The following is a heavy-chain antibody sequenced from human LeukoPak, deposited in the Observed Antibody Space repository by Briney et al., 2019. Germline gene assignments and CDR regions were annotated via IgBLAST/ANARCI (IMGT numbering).Heavy chain of an antibody. Sequence: ASVKVSCKASGYTFTSYGISWVRQAPGQGLEWMGWISAYNGNTNYAQKFQGRVTMTEDTSTDTAYMELSSLRSEDTAVYYCATDLSTPNQNDYWGQGTLVTVSS. CDR2: ISAYNGNT. CDR3: ATDLSTPNQNDY. D-gene: IGHD1-14*01. J-gene: IGHJ4*02. V-gene: IGHV1-18*01. CDR1: GYTFTSYG.